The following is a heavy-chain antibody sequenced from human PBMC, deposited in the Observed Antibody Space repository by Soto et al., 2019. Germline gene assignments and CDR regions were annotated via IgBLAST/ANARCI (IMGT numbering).Heavy chain of an antibody. CDR3: ARGLYSSGWYPDYFDY. J-gene: IGHJ4*02. Sequence: PGGSLSLSCAASGFPFSTYVMHWVRQAPGKGLEWVAVISYDGSNKYYVDSVKGRFTISRDNAKNSLFLQMNSLRADDTAVYYCARGLYSSGWYPDYFDYWGQGTLVTVSS. CDR2: ISYDGSNK. CDR1: GFPFSTYV. D-gene: IGHD6-19*01. V-gene: IGHV3-30*03.